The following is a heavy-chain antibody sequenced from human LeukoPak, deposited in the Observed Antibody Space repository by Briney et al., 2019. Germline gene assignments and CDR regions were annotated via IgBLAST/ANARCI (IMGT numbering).Heavy chain of an antibody. D-gene: IGHD6-13*01. V-gene: IGHV4-4*07. CDR3: ARDGLGEGSSWYPRYSYYFDY. CDR2: IYTSGST. Sequence: SETLSLTRTVSGGSISSYYWSWIRQPAGKGLEWIGRIYTSGSTNYNPSLKSRVTMSVDTSKNQFSLKLSSVTAADTAVYYCARDGLGEGSSWYPRYSYYFDYWGQGTLVTVSS. CDR1: GGSISSYY. J-gene: IGHJ4*02.